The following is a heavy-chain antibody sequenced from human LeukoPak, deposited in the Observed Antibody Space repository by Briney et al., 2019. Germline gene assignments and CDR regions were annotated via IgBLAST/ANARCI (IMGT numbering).Heavy chain of an antibody. CDR3: ARDAYYYGSGGLDY. Sequence: PGRSLRLSCAASGFTFSSYGMHWVRQAPGKGLEWVAVIWYDGSNKYYADSVKGRFTISRDNSKNTLYLQMNSLRAEDTAVYYCARDAYYYGSGGLDYWGQGTLVTVPS. CDR2: IWYDGSNK. V-gene: IGHV3-33*01. D-gene: IGHD3-10*01. CDR1: GFTFSSYG. J-gene: IGHJ4*02.